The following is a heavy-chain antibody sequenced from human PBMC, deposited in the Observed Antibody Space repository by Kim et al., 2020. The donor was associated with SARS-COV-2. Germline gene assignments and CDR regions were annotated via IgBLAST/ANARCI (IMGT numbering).Heavy chain of an antibody. CDR3: ARELLWFGELSGRADYYYGMDV. D-gene: IGHD3-10*01. CDR1: GGSISSGGYY. Sequence: SETLSLTCTVSGGSISSGGYYWSWIRQHPGKGLEWIGYIYYSGSTYYNPSLKSRVTISVDTSKNQFSLKLSSVTAADTAVYYCARELLWFGELSGRADYYYGMDVWGQGTTVTVSS. V-gene: IGHV4-31*03. CDR2: IYYSGST. J-gene: IGHJ6*02.